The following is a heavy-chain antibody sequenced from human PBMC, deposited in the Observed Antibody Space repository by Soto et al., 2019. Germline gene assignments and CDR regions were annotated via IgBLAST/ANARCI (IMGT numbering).Heavy chain of an antibody. CDR1: GGSFSGYY. V-gene: IGHV4-34*01. J-gene: IGHJ3*02. Sequence: SETLSLTCAVYGGSFSGYYWSWIRQPPGKGLECIGEINHSGSTNYNPSLKSRVTISVDTSKNQFSLKLSSVTAADTAVYYCARGEYGIAAAGSNNAFDIWGQGTMVTVSS. D-gene: IGHD6-13*01. CDR2: INHSGST. CDR3: ARGEYGIAAAGSNNAFDI.